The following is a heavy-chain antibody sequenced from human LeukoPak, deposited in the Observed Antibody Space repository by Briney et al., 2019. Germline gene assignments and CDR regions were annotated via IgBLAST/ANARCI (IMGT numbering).Heavy chain of an antibody. CDR1: GFTFSSYA. CDR2: ISYDGSNK. Sequence: PGGSLRLSCAASGFTFSSYAMHWVRQAPGKGLEWVAGISYDGSNKYYADSVKGRFTISRDNSKNTLYLQMNSLGAEDTAVYYCARVRGVLRYFDWSDAFDIWGQGTMVTVS. J-gene: IGHJ3*02. V-gene: IGHV3-30*04. D-gene: IGHD3-9*01. CDR3: ARVRGVLRYFDWSDAFDI.